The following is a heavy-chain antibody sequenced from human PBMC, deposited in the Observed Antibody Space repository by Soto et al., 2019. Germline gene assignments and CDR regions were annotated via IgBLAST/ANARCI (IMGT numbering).Heavy chain of an antibody. V-gene: IGHV3-30-3*01. J-gene: IGHJ6*02. D-gene: IGHD1-26*01. CDR3: ASCDREDIEEVVGVRPGEYSMDV. CDR2: ISYDGSRK. CDR1: EFTFRIFA. Sequence: QVHLVESGGGVVQPGSSLRLSCAASEFTFRIFAMHWLRQSPGKGLERVVVISYDGSRKADSVKGRFTVSRDNSWNTLYLQMNSPRAEDTAIYYCASCDREDIEEVVGVRPGEYSMDVWGQGTTVTVSS.